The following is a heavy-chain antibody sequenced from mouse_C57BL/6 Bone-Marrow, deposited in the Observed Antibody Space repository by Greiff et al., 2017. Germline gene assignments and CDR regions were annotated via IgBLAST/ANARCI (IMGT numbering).Heavy chain of an antibody. CDR1: GYTFTSYW. D-gene: IGHD2-3*01. CDR2: IYPSDSES. V-gene: IGHV1-61*01. J-gene: IGHJ2*01. CDR3: ARGGLLYFDY. Sequence: VQLQQPGAELVRPGSSVKLSCKASGYTFTSYWMDWVQQRPGQGLEWIGNIYPSDSESHYNQNFNDKATLTVAKSARKAYMQHSSLTSEDSAVYYGARGGLLYFDYWGQGTTLTVSA.